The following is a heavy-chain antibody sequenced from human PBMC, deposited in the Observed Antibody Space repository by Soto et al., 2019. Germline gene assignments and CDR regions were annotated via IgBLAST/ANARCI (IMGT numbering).Heavy chain of an antibody. J-gene: IGHJ6*02. V-gene: IGHV5-51*01. CDR2: IYPGDSDT. CDR1: GYSFTSYW. D-gene: IGHD6-19*01. Sequence: GESLKISCKGSGYSFTSYWIGWVRQMPGKGLEWMGIIYPGDSDTRYSPSFQGQVTISADKSISTAYLQWSSLKASDTAMYYCARSLSSEYYYYGMDVWGQGTTVTVSS. CDR3: ARSLSSEYYYYGMDV.